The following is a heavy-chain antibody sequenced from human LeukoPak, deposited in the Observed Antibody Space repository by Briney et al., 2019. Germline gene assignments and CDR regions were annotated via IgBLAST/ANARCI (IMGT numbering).Heavy chain of an antibody. CDR1: GCTISSYY. V-gene: IGHV4-59*01. J-gene: IGHJ6*03. Sequence: SETLSLTCTVSGCTISSYYWSWIRQPPGKGLEGIGYIYYSGSTNYNPSLKSGGTISVDTTKNQFPPKLINVIAADTAVYYCARGRGYSYGYAGPYYYYMDVWGKGNTVTVSS. CDR3: ARGRGYSYGYAGPYYYYMDV. CDR2: IYYSGST. D-gene: IGHD5-18*01.